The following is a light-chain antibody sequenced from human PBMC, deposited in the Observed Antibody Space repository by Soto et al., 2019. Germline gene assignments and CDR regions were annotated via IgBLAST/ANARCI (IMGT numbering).Light chain of an antibody. J-gene: IGKJ4*01. CDR3: QQYGSSPVT. V-gene: IGKV3-20*01. Sequence: DIVLTQSPGTLSLSPGERPALSCRASESVTGGYLAWYQQKPGQAPSLLIYGTSMKATGISDRFTGSGSGTDFTLTISRLKPEDFSVYYCQQYGSSPVTFGGGTKVEMK. CDR2: GTS. CDR1: ESVTGGY.